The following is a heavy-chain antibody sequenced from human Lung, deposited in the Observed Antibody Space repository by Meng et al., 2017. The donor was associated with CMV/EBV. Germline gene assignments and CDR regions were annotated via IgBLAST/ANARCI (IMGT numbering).Heavy chain of an antibody. Sequence: GGSXRLXCAASGFXFSSYSMNWVRQAPGKGLEWVSSISNSGAYIYYADSVKGRFSISRDNAQNSLYLHMNSLRAEDTAVYYCTRDVSPRSSAYFAIYYFYALDVXGQGXAVTVSS. D-gene: IGHD2-21*01. CDR2: ISNSGAYI. V-gene: IGHV3-21*01. CDR1: GFXFSSYS. J-gene: IGHJ6*02. CDR3: TRDVSPRSSAYFAIYYFYALDV.